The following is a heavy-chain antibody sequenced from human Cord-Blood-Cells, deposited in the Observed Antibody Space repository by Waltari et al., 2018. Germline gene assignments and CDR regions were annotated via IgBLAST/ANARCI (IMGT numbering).Heavy chain of an antibody. V-gene: IGHV4-34*01. CDR3: ARGRTVTNRYFDY. CDR1: GGSFSGYY. CDR2: IKHSGST. Sequence: QVQLQQWGAGLLKPSETLSLTCAVYGGSFSGYYWSWIRQPPGKGLEWVGEIKHSGSTNYTPSLKSRVTISVDTSKNQFSLKLSSVTAADTAVYYCARGRTVTNRYFDYWGQGTLVTVSS. D-gene: IGHD4-17*01. J-gene: IGHJ4*02.